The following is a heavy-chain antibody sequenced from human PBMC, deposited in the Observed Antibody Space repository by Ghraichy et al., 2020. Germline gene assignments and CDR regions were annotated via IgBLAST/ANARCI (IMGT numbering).Heavy chain of an antibody. D-gene: IGHD3-22*01. Sequence: GVSLRLSCAASGFTVSSNYMSWVRQAPGKGLEWVSVIYSGGSTYYADSVKGRFTISRDNSKNTLYLQMNSLRAEDTAVYYCARVDYYDSSGYYPGGYWGQGTLVTVSS. J-gene: IGHJ4*02. CDR3: ARVDYYDSSGYYPGGY. CDR1: GFTVSSNY. V-gene: IGHV3-53*01. CDR2: IYSGGST.